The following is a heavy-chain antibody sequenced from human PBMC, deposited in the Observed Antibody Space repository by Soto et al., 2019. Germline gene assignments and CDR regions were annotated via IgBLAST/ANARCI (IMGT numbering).Heavy chain of an antibody. D-gene: IGHD6-6*01. CDR3: ARLGSIAARSYYYGMDV. CDR2: IYPGDSDT. CDR1: GYSFTSYW. Sequence: AGESLKISCKGSGYSFTSYWIGWVRQMPGKGLEWMGIIYPGDSDTRYSPSFQGQVTISADKSISTAYLQWSSLKASDTAMYYCARLGSIAARSYYYGMDVWGQGTRVTV. V-gene: IGHV5-51*01. J-gene: IGHJ6*02.